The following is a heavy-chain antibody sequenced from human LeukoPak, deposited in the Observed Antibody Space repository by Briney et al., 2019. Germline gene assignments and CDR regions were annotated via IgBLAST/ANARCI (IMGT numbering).Heavy chain of an antibody. Sequence: ASVKVSCKASGGTFSSYAISWVRQAPGQGLEWMGGIIPIFGTANYAQKFQGRVTITADESTSTAYMELSSLRSEDTAVYYCAREAEEHMVRGVWFDPWGQGTLVTVSS. CDR1: GGTFSSYA. D-gene: IGHD3-10*01. CDR2: IIPIFGTA. V-gene: IGHV1-69*13. J-gene: IGHJ5*02. CDR3: AREAEEHMVRGVWFDP.